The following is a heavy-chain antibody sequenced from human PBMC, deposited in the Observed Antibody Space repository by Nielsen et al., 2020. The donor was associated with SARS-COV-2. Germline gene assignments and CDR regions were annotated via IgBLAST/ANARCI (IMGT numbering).Heavy chain of an antibody. D-gene: IGHD3-3*01. CDR2: VYYSGST. Sequence: SETLSLTCTVSGDSIVPYFWTWIRQPQGKGLEWIGYVYYSGSTNYNPSLKSRVTMSLDTSKTQFSLKLTSVTAADAAVYFCARGVLMSGYALDSWGQGTLITVSS. V-gene: IGHV4-59*01. CDR3: ARGVLMSGYALDS. J-gene: IGHJ4*02. CDR1: GDSIVPYF.